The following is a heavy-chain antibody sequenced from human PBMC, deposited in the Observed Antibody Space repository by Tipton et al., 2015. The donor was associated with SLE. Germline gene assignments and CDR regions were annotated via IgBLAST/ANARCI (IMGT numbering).Heavy chain of an antibody. CDR2: FYMTGIV. V-gene: IGHV4-61*02. CDR1: CGSISLTSFN. Sequence: TLFLTCSVSCGSISLTSFNWGWSRQPPGKGLEWIGCFYMTGIVNYNPSLKSRLTISMDRSTNRYSLRLTSVTAADTATYYCVRESYDILSRGHYDTWGQGTHVTVSP. J-gene: IGHJ1*01. D-gene: IGHD3-9*01. CDR3: VRESYDILSRGHYDT.